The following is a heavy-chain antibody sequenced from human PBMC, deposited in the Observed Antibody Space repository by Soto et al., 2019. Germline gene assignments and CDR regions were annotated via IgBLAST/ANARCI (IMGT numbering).Heavy chain of an antibody. Sequence: QVQLVESGGGVVQPGRSLRLSCAASGFTFSSYAMHWVRQAPGKGLEWVAVISYDGSNKYYADSVKGRFTISRDNSKNTLYLQMNSLGAEDTAVYYCARVLDYYGMDVWGQGTTVTVSS. CDR2: ISYDGSNK. CDR3: ARVLDYYGMDV. CDR1: GFTFSSYA. V-gene: IGHV3-30-3*01. J-gene: IGHJ6*02.